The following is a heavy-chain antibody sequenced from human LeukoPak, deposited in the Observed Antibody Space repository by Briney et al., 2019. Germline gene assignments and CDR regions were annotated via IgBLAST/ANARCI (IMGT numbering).Heavy chain of an antibody. CDR1: GYSFTNHW. CDR2: IYPGDPDT. V-gene: IGHV5-51*01. D-gene: IGHD3-22*01. CDR3: ARRSLSYYDSSGYYFDY. Sequence: GESLKISCQGSGYSFTNHWIGWVRPVPGKGLEWMGVIYPGDPDTRYSPSFQGRINISADTSIDTPYLQWSSLKASDTAMYYCARRSLSYYDSSGYYFDYWGRGTLVTVSS. J-gene: IGHJ4*02.